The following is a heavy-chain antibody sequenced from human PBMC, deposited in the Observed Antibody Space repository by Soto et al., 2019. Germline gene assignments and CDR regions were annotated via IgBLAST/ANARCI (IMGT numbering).Heavy chain of an antibody. D-gene: IGHD3-10*01. CDR1: GCSISSSSYY. CDR3: ARRGITMVRGVITGMDV. CDR2: IYYSGST. Sequence: SETLSLTCTVSGCSISSSSYYWGWIRQPPGKGLEWIGSIYYSGSTYYNPSLKSRVTISVDTSKNQFSLKLSSVTAADTAVYYCARRGITMVRGVITGMDVWGQGTTVT. J-gene: IGHJ6*02. V-gene: IGHV4-39*01.